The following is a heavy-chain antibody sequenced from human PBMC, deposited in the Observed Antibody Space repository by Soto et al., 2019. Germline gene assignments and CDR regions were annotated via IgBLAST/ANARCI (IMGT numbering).Heavy chain of an antibody. CDR1: GCTFSNFG. Sequence: ASVKVSCKASGCTFSNFGISWVRQAPGEGLEWMGWISPNNEKTKNAQRLQGRVTMTTDTSTSTSYLELRSLRSDDTAVYYCARERDVLRYFRAFDIWGQGTMVTVSS. CDR3: ARERDVLRYFRAFDI. CDR2: ISPNNEKT. J-gene: IGHJ3*02. D-gene: IGHD3-9*01. V-gene: IGHV1-18*01.